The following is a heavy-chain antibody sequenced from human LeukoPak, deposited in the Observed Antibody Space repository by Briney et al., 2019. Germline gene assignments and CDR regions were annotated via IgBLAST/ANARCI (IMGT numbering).Heavy chain of an antibody. J-gene: IGHJ5*02. Sequence: TSETLSLTCAVYGGSFSGYYWSWIRQPPGKGLEWIGEINHSGSTNYNPSLKSRVTISVDTSKNQFSLKLNSVTAADTAMYYCASRRGYNWFDPWGQGTLVTVSS. V-gene: IGHV4-34*01. D-gene: IGHD3-10*01. CDR1: GGSFSGYY. CDR2: INHSGST. CDR3: ASRRGYNWFDP.